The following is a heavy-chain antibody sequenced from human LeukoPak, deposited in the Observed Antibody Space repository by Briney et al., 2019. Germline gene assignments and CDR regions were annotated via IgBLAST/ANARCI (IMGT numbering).Heavy chain of an antibody. CDR1: GGSISSYY. D-gene: IGHD3-22*01. J-gene: IGHJ2*01. CDR2: IYYSGST. Sequence: SETLSLTRTVSGGSISSYYWSWIRQPPGKGLEWIGYIYYSGSTNYNPSLKSRVTISVDTSKNQFSLKLSSVTAADTAVYYCARDDSSGYPDWYFDLWGRGTLVTVSS. V-gene: IGHV4-59*01. CDR3: ARDDSSGYPDWYFDL.